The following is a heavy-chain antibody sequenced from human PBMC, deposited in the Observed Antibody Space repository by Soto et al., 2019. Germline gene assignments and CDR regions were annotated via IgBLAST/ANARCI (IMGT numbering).Heavy chain of an antibody. D-gene: IGHD2-2*02. CDR3: AVSQPAAIPTYYYYGMDV. CDR1: GGSFSGYY. CDR2: INHSGST. V-gene: IGHV4-34*01. J-gene: IGHJ6*02. Sequence: QVQLQQWGAGLLKPSETLSLTCAVYGGSFSGYYWSWIRQPPGKGLEWIGEINHSGSTNYNPSLTSRVTISVDTSKNQFSLKLRSVTAADTAVYYCAVSQPAAIPTYYYYGMDVWGQGTTVTVSS.